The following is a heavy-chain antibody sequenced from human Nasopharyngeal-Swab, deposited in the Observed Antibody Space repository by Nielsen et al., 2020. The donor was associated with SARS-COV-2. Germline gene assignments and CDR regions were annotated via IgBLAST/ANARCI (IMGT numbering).Heavy chain of an antibody. CDR1: GFTFSSYW. CDR2: IKQDGSEK. CDR3: AREGYNWNSGSPYGMDV. D-gene: IGHD1-7*01. Sequence: GESLKIACAASGFTFSSYWMSWVRQAPGKGLEWVANIKQDGSEKYYVDSVKGRFTISRDNAKNSLYPQMNSLRAEDTAVYYCAREGYNWNSGSPYGMDVWGQGTTVTVSS. V-gene: IGHV3-7*03. J-gene: IGHJ6*02.